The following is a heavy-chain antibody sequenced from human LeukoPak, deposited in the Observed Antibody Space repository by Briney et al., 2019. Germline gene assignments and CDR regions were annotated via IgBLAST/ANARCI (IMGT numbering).Heavy chain of an antibody. CDR1: GGTFSSYA. Sequence: GSSVTVSCTASGGTFSSYAISWVRQAPGQGLEWMGGIIPIFGTANYAQKFQGRVTITADESTSTAYMELSSLRSEDTAVYYCARDVCGGDCFFDYWGQGTLVTVSS. V-gene: IGHV1-69*01. D-gene: IGHD2-21*02. CDR2: IIPIFGTA. J-gene: IGHJ4*02. CDR3: ARDVCGGDCFFDY.